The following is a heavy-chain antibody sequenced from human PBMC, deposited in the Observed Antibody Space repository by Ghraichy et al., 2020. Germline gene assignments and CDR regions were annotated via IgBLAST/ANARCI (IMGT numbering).Heavy chain of an antibody. CDR2: IYFSGNT. D-gene: IGHD3-10*01. V-gene: IGHV4-39*01. CDR3: ARLGRYLYYFDY. CDR1: GGSIVSSNYY. Sequence: SETLSLTCTVSGGSIVSSNYYWGWVRQPLGKGLEWIGSIYFSGNTYYSPSLKSRVTISVDTSKDQFSLRLSSVTAADTAVYFCARLGRYLYYFDYWGQGILVTVSS. J-gene: IGHJ4*02.